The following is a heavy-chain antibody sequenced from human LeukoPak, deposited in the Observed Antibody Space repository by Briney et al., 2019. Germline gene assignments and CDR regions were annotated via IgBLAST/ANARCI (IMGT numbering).Heavy chain of an antibody. D-gene: IGHD2-2*01. Sequence: GGSLRLSCAASGITFSSYWMTWVRQAPGKGLEWVANIKHDGSDKYFVDSVKGRFTISRDNAKNSLHLQMNSLRTEDTAVYYCARILPLRVPAAMGDWGQGTLVTVSS. CDR2: IKHDGSDK. V-gene: IGHV3-7*01. CDR3: ARILPLRVPAAMGD. J-gene: IGHJ4*02. CDR1: GITFSSYW.